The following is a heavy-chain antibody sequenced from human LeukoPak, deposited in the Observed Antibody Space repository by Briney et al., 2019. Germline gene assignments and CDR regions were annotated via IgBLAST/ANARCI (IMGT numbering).Heavy chain of an antibody. CDR2: ISYDGSDK. D-gene: IGHD3-10*01. CDR1: GFTFTTYA. CDR3: AKIYGSGSLWYYFDY. Sequence: GGSLRLSCAASGFTFTTYAMSWVRQAPGKGLEWVALISYDGSDKDYADSVKGRFTISRDNSKNTLYLQMNSLRAEDTAVYYCAKIYGSGSLWYYFDYWGQGTLVTVSS. V-gene: IGHV3-30*18. J-gene: IGHJ4*02.